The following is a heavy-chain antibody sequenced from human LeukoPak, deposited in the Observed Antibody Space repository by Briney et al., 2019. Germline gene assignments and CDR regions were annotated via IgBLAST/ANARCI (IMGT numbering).Heavy chain of an antibody. V-gene: IGHV4-31*03. CDR2: IYYSGST. CDR3: AVRSYGKDAFDI. CDR1: GGSISSGGYY. D-gene: IGHD4-17*01. J-gene: IGHJ3*02. Sequence: SETLSLTCTVSGGSISSGGYYWSWIRQHPGKGLEWIGYIYYSGSTYYNPSLKSRVTISVDTSKNQFSLKLNSVTAADTAVYYCAVRSYGKDAFDIWGQGTMVTVSS.